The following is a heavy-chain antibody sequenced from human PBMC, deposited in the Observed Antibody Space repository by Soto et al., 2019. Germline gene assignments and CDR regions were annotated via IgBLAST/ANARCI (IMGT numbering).Heavy chain of an antibody. CDR3: AHHPCDGLGSYSFDY. J-gene: IGHJ4*02. Sequence: QITLKESGPPLVRPAQTLTLTCTFPGLSLTTSGVGVGWISQPPGKALERLAVIYWDDDKRYSSSLKSRLTITKDTSNNQVVLTMTNMDPVDTATYYCAHHPCDGLGSYSFDYWGQGTLVTVSS. D-gene: IGHD3-10*01. V-gene: IGHV2-5*02. CDR2: IYWDDDK. CDR1: GLSLTTSGVG.